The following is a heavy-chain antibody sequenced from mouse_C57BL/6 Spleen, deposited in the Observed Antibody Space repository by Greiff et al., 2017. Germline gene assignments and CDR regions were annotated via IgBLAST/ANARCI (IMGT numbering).Heavy chain of an antibody. CDR2: ISDGGSYT. V-gene: IGHV5-4*01. J-gene: IGHJ1*03. Sequence: EVKLQESGGGLVKPGGSLKLSCAASGFTFSSYAMSWVRQTPEKRLEWVATISDGGSYTYYPDNVKGRFTISRDNAKNNLYLQMSHLKSEDTAMYYCARDRTTVVEDWYFDVWGTGTTVTVSS. CDR1: GFTFSSYA. D-gene: IGHD1-1*01. CDR3: ARDRTTVVEDWYFDV.